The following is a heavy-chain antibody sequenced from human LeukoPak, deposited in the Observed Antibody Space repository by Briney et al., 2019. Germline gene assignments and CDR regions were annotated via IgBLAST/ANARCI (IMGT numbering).Heavy chain of an antibody. J-gene: IGHJ6*04. Sequence: PSGTLSLTCAVSGGSISSSNWWSWVRQPPGKGLEWIGEIYHSGSTNYNPSLKSQVTISVDKSKNQFSLKLSSVTAADTAVYYCARYYGDYVFYYYYGMDVWGKGTTVTVSS. V-gene: IGHV4-4*02. CDR2: IYHSGST. D-gene: IGHD4-17*01. CDR3: ARYYGDYVFYYYYGMDV. CDR1: GGSISSSNW.